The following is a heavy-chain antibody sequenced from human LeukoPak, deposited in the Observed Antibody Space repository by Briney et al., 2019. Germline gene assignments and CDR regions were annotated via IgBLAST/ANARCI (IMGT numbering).Heavy chain of an antibody. CDR2: INHSGST. V-gene: IGHV4-34*01. J-gene: IGHJ4*02. Sequence: TSETLSLTCAVYGGSFSSYYWSWIRQPPGKGLEWIGEINHSGSTNYNPSLKSRVTIAVDTSKNQFSLKLSSVTAADTAVYYCARRTVRGAIDYWGQGTLVTVSS. D-gene: IGHD3-10*01. CDR1: GGSFSSYY. CDR3: ARRTVRGAIDY.